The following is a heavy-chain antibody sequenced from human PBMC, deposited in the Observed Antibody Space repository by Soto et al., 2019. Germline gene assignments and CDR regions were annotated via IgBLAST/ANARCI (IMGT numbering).Heavy chain of an antibody. CDR1: VFTFSSYA. V-gene: IGHV3-30-3*01. D-gene: IGHD1-26*01. CDR3: ARVGATPGEYYYYYYGMDV. J-gene: IGHJ6*02. Sequence: GPLRLYCAASVFTFSSYAMHWVRQGPGKGLEWVAVISYDGSNKYYADSVKGRFTISRDNSKNTLYLQMNSLRAEDTAVYYCARVGATPGEYYYYYYGMDVWGQGTTVTVSS. CDR2: ISYDGSNK.